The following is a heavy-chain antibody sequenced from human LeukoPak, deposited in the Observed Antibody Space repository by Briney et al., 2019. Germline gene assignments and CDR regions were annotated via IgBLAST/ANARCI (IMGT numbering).Heavy chain of an antibody. J-gene: IGHJ2*01. Sequence: GGSLRLSCAASGFTFDDYAMHWVRQAPGKGLEWVSGISWNSGSIGYADSVKGRFTISRDNAKNSLYLQMNSLRAEDMALYYCAKGPGLGAGKRYLDLWGRGTLVIVSS. V-gene: IGHV3-9*03. CDR3: AKGPGLGAGKRYLDL. CDR1: GFTFDDYA. CDR2: ISWNSGSI. D-gene: IGHD6-13*01.